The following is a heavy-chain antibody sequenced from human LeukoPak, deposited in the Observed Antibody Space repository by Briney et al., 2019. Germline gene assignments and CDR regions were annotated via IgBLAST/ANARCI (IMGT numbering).Heavy chain of an antibody. CDR3: VRVGSDYDNSCQFDY. CDR2: IYSGGNR. D-gene: IGHD3-22*01. J-gene: IGHJ4*02. V-gene: IGHV3-53*01. CDR1: GFTVSRNY. Sequence: PGGSLRLSCAASGFTVSRNYMSWVRQAPGKGLEWVSVIYSGGNRYYADSVKGRFTISRDTSKNTLYLQMNSLRVEDTAVYYCVRVGSDYDNSCQFDYWCQGTLVTVSS.